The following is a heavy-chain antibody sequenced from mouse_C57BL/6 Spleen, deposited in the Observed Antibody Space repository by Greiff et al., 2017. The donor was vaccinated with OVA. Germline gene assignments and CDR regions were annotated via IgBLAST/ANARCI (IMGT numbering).Heavy chain of an antibody. D-gene: IGHD1-1*01. J-gene: IGHJ2*01. CDR1: GYTFTSYW. CDR3: ANLPYDGSSPFDY. CDR2: IHPNSGST. V-gene: IGHV1-64*01. Sequence: QVQLQQPGAELVKPGASVKLSCKASGYTFTSYWMHWVKQRPGQGLEWIGMIHPNSGSTNYNEKFTSKATLTVDKSSSTAYMQLSSLTSEDSAVYYCANLPYDGSSPFDYWGQGTTLTVAS.